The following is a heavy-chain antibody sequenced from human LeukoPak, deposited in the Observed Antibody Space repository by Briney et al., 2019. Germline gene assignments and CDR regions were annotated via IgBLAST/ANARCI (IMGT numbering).Heavy chain of an antibody. CDR1: GGSISNHY. J-gene: IGHJ5*02. CDR2: VHYSRGT. CDR3: ASGQGWLTDH. V-gene: IGHV4-59*11. D-gene: IGHD5-12*01. Sequence: SETLSLTCTASGGSISNHYCNWIRQSPGKELEWIGYVHYSRGTNYNPSLKSRVTISLDTSKNQFFLQLSSVAAADTAVYHCASGQGWLTDHWGRGTLVAVSS.